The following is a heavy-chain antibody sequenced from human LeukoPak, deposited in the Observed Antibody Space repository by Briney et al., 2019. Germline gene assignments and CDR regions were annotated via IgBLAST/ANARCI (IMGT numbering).Heavy chain of an antibody. D-gene: IGHD3-3*01. CDR1: GGSISSSSYY. J-gene: IGHJ4*02. CDR2: IYYSGST. Sequence: KPSETLSLTCTVSGGSISSSSYYWGWIRQPPGKGLEWIGSIYYSGSTYYNPSLKSRVTISVDTSKNQFSLKLSSVTAADTAVYYCAITGGTYDFRSGYPMDYWGQGTLVTVSS. CDR3: AITGGTYDFRSGYPMDY. V-gene: IGHV4-39*01.